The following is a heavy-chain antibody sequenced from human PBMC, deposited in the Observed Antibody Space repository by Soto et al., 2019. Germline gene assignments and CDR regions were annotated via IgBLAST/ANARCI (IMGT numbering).Heavy chain of an antibody. CDR3: ARPTYSSSSPYYYYGMDV. CDR1: GGTFSSYA. V-gene: IGHV1-69*13. J-gene: IGHJ6*02. D-gene: IGHD6-6*01. CDR2: IIPIFGTA. Sequence: GASGKVSCKDSGGTFSSYAISWVRQAPGQGLEWMGGIIPIFGTANYAQKFQGRVTITADESTSTAYMELSSLRSEDTAVYYCARPTYSSSSPYYYYGMDVWGQGTTVTVSS.